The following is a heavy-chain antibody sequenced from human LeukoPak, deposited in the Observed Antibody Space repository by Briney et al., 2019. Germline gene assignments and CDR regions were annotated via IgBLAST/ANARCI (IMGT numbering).Heavy chain of an antibody. D-gene: IGHD5-12*01. CDR2: IRYDGSNT. CDR1: GFSFSDYD. J-gene: IGHJ4*02. CDR3: AKNRWGSVATPDS. V-gene: IGHV3-30*02. Sequence: GGSLRLSCAASGFSFSDYDIHWVRLAPGKGLEWVTFIRYDGSNTYAESVKGRFTIFRDNSKNTVYLQMNSLGIEDTAIYYSAKNRWGSVATPDSWAQETVVTVSS.